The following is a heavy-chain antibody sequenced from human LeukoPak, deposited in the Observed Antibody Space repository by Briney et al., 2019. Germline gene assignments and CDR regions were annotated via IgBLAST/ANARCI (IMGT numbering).Heavy chain of an antibody. CDR3: ARDAKGYGEIDY. J-gene: IGHJ4*02. Sequence: SETLSLTCTVSGYSISNGFYWAWIRQPPGKGLEWIGYIFYSGSTYYNPSLKTRISISVDMSKNQFSLKLNSVTAADTAVYYCARDAKGYGEIDYWAREPWSPSPQ. CDR1: GYSISNGFY. CDR2: IFYSGST. V-gene: IGHV4-38-2*02. D-gene: IGHD4-17*01.